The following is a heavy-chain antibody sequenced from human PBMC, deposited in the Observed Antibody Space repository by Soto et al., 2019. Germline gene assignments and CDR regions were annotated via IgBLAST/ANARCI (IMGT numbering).Heavy chain of an antibody. V-gene: IGHV4-30-2*01. CDR2: IYHSGST. Sequence: SETLSLTCAVSGGSISSGGYSWSWIRQPPGKGLEWIGYIYHSGSTYYNQSLKSRVTISVDRSKNQFSLKLSSVTAADTAVYYCARGVTTVTTLDYWGQGTRVTVS. J-gene: IGHJ4*02. CDR3: ARGVTTVTTLDY. D-gene: IGHD4-17*01. CDR1: GGSISSGGYS.